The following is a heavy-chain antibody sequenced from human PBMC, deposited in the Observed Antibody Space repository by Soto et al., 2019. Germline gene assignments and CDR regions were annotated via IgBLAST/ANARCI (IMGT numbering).Heavy chain of an antibody. Sequence: ASVKVSCKASGYTFTGYYMHWVRQAPGQGLEWMGWINPNSGGTNYAQKFQGWVTMTRDTSISTAYMELSRLRSDDTAVYYCASDTGIAADGDYYYYGMDVWGQGTTVTVS. J-gene: IGHJ6*02. D-gene: IGHD6-13*01. V-gene: IGHV1-2*04. CDR3: ASDTGIAADGDYYYYGMDV. CDR1: GYTFTGYY. CDR2: INPNSGGT.